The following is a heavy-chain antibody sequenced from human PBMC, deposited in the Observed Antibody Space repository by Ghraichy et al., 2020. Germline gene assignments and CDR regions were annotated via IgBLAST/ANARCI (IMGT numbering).Heavy chain of an antibody. CDR1: GFTFTGYD. D-gene: IGHD3-9*01. J-gene: IGHJ3*02. Sequence: ASVKVSCKASGFTFTGYDIEWVREAPGQRPEWLGYMNLNGGNTGYAQKFRGRVSMTRDRVTMTGDISISTAYMELSGLRSEDTAVYYCATYDTRSVDGFEMWGQGTVVTVSS. CDR2: MNLNGGNT. V-gene: IGHV1-8*01. CDR3: ATYDTRSVDGFEM.